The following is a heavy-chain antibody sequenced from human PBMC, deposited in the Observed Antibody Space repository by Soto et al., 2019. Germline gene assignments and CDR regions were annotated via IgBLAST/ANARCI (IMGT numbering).Heavy chain of an antibody. CDR1: GYTFTSYA. CDR2: INAGSGNA. J-gene: IGHJ4*02. V-gene: IGHV1-3*01. CDR3: ARPISSGYYYGD. D-gene: IGHD3-22*01. Sequence: ASVKVSCKASGYTFTSYAIHWVRQAPGQRLEWMGWINAGSGNAKYSQEFQDRVTLTRDTSASIVYMELSSLRSEDTAVYYCARPISSGYYYGDWGQGTLVTVSS.